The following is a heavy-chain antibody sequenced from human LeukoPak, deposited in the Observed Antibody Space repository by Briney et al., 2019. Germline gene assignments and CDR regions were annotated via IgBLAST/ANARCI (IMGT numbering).Heavy chain of an antibody. CDR3: ARDVNFWSGYDAFGI. Sequence: PGGSLRLSCAASGFTFSSYWMSWVRQAPGKGLEWVASIKQDGSEKYYVDSVKGRFTISRDNAKNSLYLQMNSLRAEDTAVYYCARDVNFWSGYDAFGIWGQGTMVTVSS. CDR2: IKQDGSEK. CDR1: GFTFSSYW. J-gene: IGHJ3*02. D-gene: IGHD3-3*01. V-gene: IGHV3-7*03.